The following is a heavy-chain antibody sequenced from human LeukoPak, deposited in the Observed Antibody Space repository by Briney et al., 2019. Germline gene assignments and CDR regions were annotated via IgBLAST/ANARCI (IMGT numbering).Heavy chain of an antibody. CDR2: IIPIFGTA. CDR3: ASGPTDFYYYYYMDV. D-gene: IGHD4-17*01. CDR1: GGTFSSYA. V-gene: IGHV1-69*05. J-gene: IGHJ6*03. Sequence: SVKVSCKASGGTFSSYAISWLRQAPGQGLEWMGGIIPIFGTANYAQKFQGRVTITTDESTSTAYMELSSLRSEDTAVYYCASGPTDFYYYYYMDVWGKGTTVTVSS.